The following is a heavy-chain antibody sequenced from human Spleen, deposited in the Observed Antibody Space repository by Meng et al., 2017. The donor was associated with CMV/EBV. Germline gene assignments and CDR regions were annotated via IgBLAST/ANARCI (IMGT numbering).Heavy chain of an antibody. D-gene: IGHD2-2*01. V-gene: IGHV3-21*01. CDR3: ARGYCSSTSCLYYYGMDV. J-gene: IGHJ6*02. Sequence: GESLKISCAASDFIFSTFSMNWVRQAPGKGLEWVSHISSSSSYIYYADSVKGRFTISRDNAKNSLYLQMNSLRAEDTAVYYCARGYCSSTSCLYYYGMDVWGQGTTVTVSS. CDR1: DFIFSTFS. CDR2: ISSSSSYI.